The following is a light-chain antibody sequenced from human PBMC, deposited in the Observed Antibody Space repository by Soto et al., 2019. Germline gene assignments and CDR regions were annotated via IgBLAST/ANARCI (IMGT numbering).Light chain of an antibody. J-gene: IGKJ1*01. CDR2: ATS. V-gene: IGKV3-20*01. Sequence: EIVLTQSPGTLSLSPGEGATLSCRASQSVSSNYLAWYQQKPGQAPRLLIYATSSRATDIADKFSGSGSGTDFTLTVSRLEPEDFAVYYCQQYDSPPWTFGQGTKVDIK. CDR3: QQYDSPPWT. CDR1: QSVSSNY.